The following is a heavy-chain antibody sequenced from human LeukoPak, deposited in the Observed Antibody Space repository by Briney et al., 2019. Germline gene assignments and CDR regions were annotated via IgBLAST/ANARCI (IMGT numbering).Heavy chain of an antibody. CDR3: ARGISSGWPGYYYYGMDV. D-gene: IGHD6-19*01. CDR1: GGSISSGGYY. Sequence: PSETLSLTCTVSGGSISSGGYYWSWIRQHPGKGLEWIGYIYYSGSTYYNPSLKSRVTISVDTSKNQFSLKLSSVTAADTAVYYCARGISSGWPGYYYYGMDVWGQGTTVTVSS. J-gene: IGHJ6*02. V-gene: IGHV4-31*03. CDR2: IYYSGST.